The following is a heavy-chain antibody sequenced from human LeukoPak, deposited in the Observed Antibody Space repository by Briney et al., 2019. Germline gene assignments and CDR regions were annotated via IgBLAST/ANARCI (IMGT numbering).Heavy chain of an antibody. CDR1: GGTFSSYA. CDR2: IIPIFGTA. Sequence: ASVKVSCKASGGTFSSYAISWVRQAPGQGLEWMGGIIPIFGTANYAQKFQGRVTITADESTSTAYMELSSLRSEDTAVYYCARVPSGSYYRFDYWGQGTLVTVSS. V-gene: IGHV1-69*13. CDR3: ARVPSGSYYRFDY. J-gene: IGHJ4*02. D-gene: IGHD1-26*01.